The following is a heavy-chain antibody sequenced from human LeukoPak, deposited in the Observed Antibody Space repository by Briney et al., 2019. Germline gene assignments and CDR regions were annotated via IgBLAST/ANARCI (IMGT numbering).Heavy chain of an antibody. CDR2: IRQDGGEK. Sequence: GGSLRLSCAASGFTFSSFAMSWVRQAPGKGLEWVANIRQDGGEKYYVDSVKGRFTISRDNAQNSLYLHISSLGAEDTAVYYCARHREGATQVGLFTFWGQGTLVIVSS. J-gene: IGHJ4*02. CDR3: ARHREGATQVGLFTF. D-gene: IGHD3-3*01. CDR1: GFTFSSFA. V-gene: IGHV3-7*01.